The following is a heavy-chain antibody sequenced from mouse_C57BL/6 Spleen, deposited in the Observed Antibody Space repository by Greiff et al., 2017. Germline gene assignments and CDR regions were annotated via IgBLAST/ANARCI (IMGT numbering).Heavy chain of an antibody. V-gene: IGHV5-6*01. CDR3: ARHYDGDYPGAMDY. CDR1: GFTFSSYG. CDR2: ISSGGSYT. J-gene: IGHJ4*01. Sequence: EVQLVESGGDLVKPGGSLKLSCAASGFTFSSYGMSWVRQTPDKRLEWVATISSGGSYTYYPDSVKGRFTISRDNAKNTLYLQMSSLKSEDTAMYYCARHYDGDYPGAMDYWGQGTSVTVSS. D-gene: IGHD2-3*01.